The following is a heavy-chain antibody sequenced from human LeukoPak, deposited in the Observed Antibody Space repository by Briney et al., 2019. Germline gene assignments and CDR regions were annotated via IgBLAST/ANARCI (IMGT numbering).Heavy chain of an antibody. CDR1: GGSISSGSYY. J-gene: IGHJ4*02. V-gene: IGHV4-61*02. Sequence: SETLSLTCTVSGGSISSGSYYWSWIRQPAGTGLEWIGRIYTSGSTNYNPSLKSRVTISVDTSKNQFSLKLGSVTAADTAVYYCARGITIFGVVTAFDYWGQGTLVTVSS. CDR3: ARGITIFGVVTAFDY. CDR2: IYTSGST. D-gene: IGHD3-3*01.